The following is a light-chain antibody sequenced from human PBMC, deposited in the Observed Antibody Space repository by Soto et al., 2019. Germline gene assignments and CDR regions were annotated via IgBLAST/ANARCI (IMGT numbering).Light chain of an antibody. CDR2: GAS. V-gene: IGKV3-11*01. J-gene: IGKJ5*01. CDR1: QSVDTY. Sequence: EILFTQSPASLSLSPGERATLSCRASQSVDTYLVWYQQKPGQAPRLLIFGASNRASGIPARFSGSGSGTDFTLTINSLEPEDFAVYYCQQRSNWPITFGQGTRLEIK. CDR3: QQRSNWPIT.